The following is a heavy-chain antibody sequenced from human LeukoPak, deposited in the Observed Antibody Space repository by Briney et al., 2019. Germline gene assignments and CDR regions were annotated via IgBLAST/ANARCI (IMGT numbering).Heavy chain of an antibody. V-gene: IGHV1-2*02. CDR1: GYYFTGHY. J-gene: IGHJ5*02. D-gene: IGHD2-21*02. CDR3: ARVGTGCRFDVADH. Sequence: ASVKVSCKTSGYYFTGHYIQWVRQVPGQGFEWMGWINPNGGAKNYARRFQGRVTLTTDTSSSTADMELSSLSFDDTAVYFCARVGTGCRFDVADHWGQGTLVTVTS. CDR2: INPNGGAK.